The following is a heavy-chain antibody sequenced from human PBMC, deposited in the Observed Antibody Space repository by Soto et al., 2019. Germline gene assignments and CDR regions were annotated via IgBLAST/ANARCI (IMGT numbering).Heavy chain of an antibody. CDR2: INPNSGGT. CDR1: GYTFTGYY. CDR3: ARVEHYDFWSGYSKFDY. J-gene: IGHJ4*02. D-gene: IGHD3-3*01. Sequence: GASVKVSCKASGYTFTGYYMHWVRQAPGQGLEWMGWINPNSGGTNYAQKFQGRVTMTRDTSISTAYMELSRLRSDDTAVYYCARVEHYDFWSGYSKFDYWGQGTLVTVSS. V-gene: IGHV1-2*02.